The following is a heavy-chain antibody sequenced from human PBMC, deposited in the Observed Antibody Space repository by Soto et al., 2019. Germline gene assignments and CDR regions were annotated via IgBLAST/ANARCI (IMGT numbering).Heavy chain of an antibody. CDR1: GFTFTSYA. CDR2: INGGSGNT. CDR3: ARVPPWGNSAGDYYVQHYDS. Sequence: ASVKVSCKSSGFTFTSYAIHWLRQAPGQRPQWMGWINGGSGNTKYSQDFQGRVTFTRDTFATTAYLELSSLRSEDTAVYYCARVPPWGNSAGDYYVQHYDSWGQGTPVTVSS. V-gene: IGHV1-3*01. J-gene: IGHJ4*02. D-gene: IGHD3-10*01.